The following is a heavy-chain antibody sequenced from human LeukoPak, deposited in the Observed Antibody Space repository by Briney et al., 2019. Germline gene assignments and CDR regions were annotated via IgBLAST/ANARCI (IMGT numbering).Heavy chain of an antibody. CDR1: GFPFSSYW. CDR2: IKQDGSKK. Sequence: GGSLRLSCVASGFPFSSYWMTWVRQAPGKGLEWVANIKQDGSKKSYVDSVKGRFTISKDNAKNSLYLQMNSLRAEDTALYHCARNNGMDVWGQGTTVIVSS. CDR3: ARNNGMDV. V-gene: IGHV3-7*03. J-gene: IGHJ6*02.